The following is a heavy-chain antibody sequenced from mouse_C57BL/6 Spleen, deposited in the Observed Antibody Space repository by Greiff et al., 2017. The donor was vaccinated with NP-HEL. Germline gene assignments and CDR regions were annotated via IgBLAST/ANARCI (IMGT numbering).Heavy chain of an antibody. Sequence: QVQLQQSGAELVRPGSSVKLSCKASGYTFTSYWMHWVKQRPGQGLEWIGNIDPSDSETHYNQKFKDKATLTVDKSSSTAYMHLIILTSEDSAVYYCARYYGNSSWFAYWGQGTLVTVSA. CDR1: GYTFTSYW. CDR3: ARYYGNSSWFAY. J-gene: IGHJ3*01. D-gene: IGHD1-1*01. V-gene: IGHV1-52*01. CDR2: IDPSDSET.